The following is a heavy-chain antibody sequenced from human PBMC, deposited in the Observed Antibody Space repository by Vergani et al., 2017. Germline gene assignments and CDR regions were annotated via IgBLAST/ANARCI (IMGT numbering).Heavy chain of an antibody. CDR1: GFNFDNYA. J-gene: IGHJ3*01. CDR3: TARLTGRDPFDV. V-gene: IGHV3-9*01. Sequence: EVQLVESGGGLVQPGRSLRLSCAAPGFNFDNYAMHWVRQAPGKGLEWVSGINDNSAIIIYADSVRGRFTISRDNAKKSLYLQMNSLKTDDTALYYCTARLTGRDPFDVWGRGTLVTVSS. CDR2: INDNSAII. D-gene: IGHD1-14*01.